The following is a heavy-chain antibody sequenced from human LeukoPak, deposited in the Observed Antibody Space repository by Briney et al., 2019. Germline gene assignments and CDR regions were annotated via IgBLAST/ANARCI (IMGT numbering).Heavy chain of an antibody. D-gene: IGHD6-19*01. V-gene: IGHV4-34*01. Sequence: SSETLSLTCAVYGGSFSDYYWSWIRQPPGKGLEWIGEINHSGSTNYNPSLKSRVTISVDTSKNQFSLKLSSVTAADTAVYYCARGAVAGTGYYYMDVWGKGTTVTVSS. CDR3: ARGAVAGTGYYYMDV. CDR1: GGSFSDYY. J-gene: IGHJ6*03. CDR2: INHSGST.